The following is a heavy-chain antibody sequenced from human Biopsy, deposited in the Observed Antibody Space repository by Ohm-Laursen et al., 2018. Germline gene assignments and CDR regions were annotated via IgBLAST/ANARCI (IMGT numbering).Heavy chain of an antibody. Sequence: SDTLSLTCAVSGGSISSYYWNWIRQPPGKGLEWIGDITQSGSTNYSPSLKSRVTISVDTAKKQFSLSLRSVTAADSAVYYCARVPLPGIGAAYQGRFLYGMDVWGQGTTVSVSS. CDR2: ITQSGST. CDR1: GGSISSYY. J-gene: IGHJ6*02. CDR3: ARVPLPGIGAAYQGRFLYGMDV. V-gene: IGHV4-34*01. D-gene: IGHD6-13*01.